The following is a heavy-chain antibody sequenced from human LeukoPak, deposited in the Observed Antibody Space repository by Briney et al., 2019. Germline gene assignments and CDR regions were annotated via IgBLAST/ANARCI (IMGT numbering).Heavy chain of an antibody. D-gene: IGHD3-10*02. Sequence: GGSLRLSCAVSGFTFDDYAMHWVRQVPGKGLQWVSGINWNSDSIGYADSVKGRFTTSRDNAKNSLYLQMSCLTAEDTAVYYCAELGITMIGGVWGKGTTVTISS. CDR1: GFTFDDYA. CDR3: AELGITMIGGV. CDR2: INWNSDSI. V-gene: IGHV3-9*01. J-gene: IGHJ6*04.